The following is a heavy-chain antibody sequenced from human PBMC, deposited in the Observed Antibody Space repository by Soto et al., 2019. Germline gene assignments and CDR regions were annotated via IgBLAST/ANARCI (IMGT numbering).Heavy chain of an antibody. V-gene: IGHV3-23*01. CDR3: AKRHYYDSSGYFGYHFDY. CDR2: ISDSGTST. D-gene: IGHD3-22*01. Sequence: EVQLLESGGGLVQPGGSLRLSCAASGFTFSNYDTSWVRQAPGKGLEWVSGISDSGTSTYYADSVKGRFTISRDNSKNTLYLQMNSLSAEDTAVYYCAKRHYYDSSGYFGYHFDYWGQGTLVTVSS. CDR1: GFTFSNYD. J-gene: IGHJ4*02.